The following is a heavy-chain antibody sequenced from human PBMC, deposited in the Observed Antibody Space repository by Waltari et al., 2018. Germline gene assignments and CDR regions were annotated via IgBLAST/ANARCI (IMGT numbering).Heavy chain of an antibody. V-gene: IGHV4-34*01. J-gene: IGHJ6*02. CDR3: ARVRTGYGMDV. CDR1: GGSFSGYY. Sequence: QVQLQQWGAGLLKPSETLSLTCAVYGGSFSGYYWSWIRQPPGKGLEWIGEINHSGSTNYNPSLKSRVTISVDKSKNQFSLKLSSVTAADTAVYYCARVRTGYGMDVWGQGTTVTVSS. CDR2: INHSGST.